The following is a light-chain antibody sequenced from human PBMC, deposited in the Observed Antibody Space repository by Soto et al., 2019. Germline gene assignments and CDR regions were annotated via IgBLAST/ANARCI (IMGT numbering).Light chain of an antibody. CDR2: LNSDGSH. J-gene: IGLJ1*01. CDR3: QTWGTGPFV. Sequence: QPVLTQSPPASASLGASVKLTCTLSSGHSSYAIAWHQQQPEKGPRYLMKLNSDGSHSKGDGIPDRFSGSSSGAERYLTISSLQSEDEADYYCQTWGTGPFVFGTGTKLTVL. CDR1: SGHSSYA. V-gene: IGLV4-69*01.